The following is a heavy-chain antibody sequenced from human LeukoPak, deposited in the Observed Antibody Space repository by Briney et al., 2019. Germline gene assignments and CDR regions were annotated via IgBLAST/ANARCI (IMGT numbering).Heavy chain of an antibody. CDR3: ARYSGSYYFDY. J-gene: IGHJ4*02. CDR1: GGSISSYY. V-gene: IGHV4-59*08. CDR2: IYYSGST. D-gene: IGHD1-26*01. Sequence: PSETLSLTCTVSGGSISSYYWSWIRQPPGKGLEWIGYIYYSGSTNYNPSLKSRVTISVDTSKNQFTLELSSVTAAGTAVYYCARYSGSYYFDYWGQGTLVTVSS.